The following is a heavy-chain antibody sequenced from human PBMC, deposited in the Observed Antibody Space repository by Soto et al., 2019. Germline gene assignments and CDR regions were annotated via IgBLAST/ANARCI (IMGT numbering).Heavy chain of an antibody. J-gene: IGHJ6*02. V-gene: IGHV3-23*01. CDR3: TRENYYGSDIYAMDV. D-gene: IGHD3-10*01. Sequence: GGSLRLSCAASGFTFSSYAMSWVRQAPGKGLEWVSAISGSGGSTYYADSVKGRFTISRDNSKSMLHLQMNSLRAEDTAVYYCTRENYYGSDIYAMDVWGQGTTVTVSS. CDR2: ISGSGGST. CDR1: GFTFSSYA.